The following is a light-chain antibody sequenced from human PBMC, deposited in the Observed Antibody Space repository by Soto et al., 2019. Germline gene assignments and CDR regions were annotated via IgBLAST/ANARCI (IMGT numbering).Light chain of an antibody. CDR3: QQSDSTPYT. Sequence: DIQMTQSTSSLSASVGDRVTITCRASQTISTYLNWYQQKPGKAPRLLIYDASSLLSGVPSRFSGSGSGTDFTLTIDSLKHEDFSTYYCQQSDSTPYTFGQGTKVEI. CDR2: DAS. V-gene: IGKV1-39*01. CDR1: QTISTY. J-gene: IGKJ2*01.